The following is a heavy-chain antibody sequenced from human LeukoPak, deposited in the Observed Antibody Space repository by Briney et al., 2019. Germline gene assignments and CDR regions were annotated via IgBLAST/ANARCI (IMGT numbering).Heavy chain of an antibody. CDR1: GYTFTGYY. CDR3: ARGGWDYRGYNDYSSGLTFDY. D-gene: IGHD6-19*01. J-gene: IGHJ4*02. V-gene: IGHV1-2*06. Sequence: GASVKVSCKASGYTFTGYYMHWVRQAPGRGLEWMGRINPNSGGTNYAQKFQGRVTMTRDTSISTAYMELSRLRSDDTAVYYCARGGWDYRGYNDYSSGLTFDYWGQGTLVTVSS. CDR2: INPNSGGT.